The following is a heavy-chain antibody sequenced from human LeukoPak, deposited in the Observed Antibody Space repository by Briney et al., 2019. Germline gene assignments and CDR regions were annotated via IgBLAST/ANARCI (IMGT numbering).Heavy chain of an antibody. CDR2: INWNGGST. D-gene: IGHD1-26*01. Sequence: PGGSLRLSCAASGFTFSSYEMNWVRQAPGKGLEWVSGINWNGGSTGYADSVKGRFTISRDNAKNSLYLQMNSLRAEDTAVYYCARDSLGATKLRYFQHWGQGTLVTVSS. V-gene: IGHV3-20*04. CDR1: GFTFSSYE. CDR3: ARDSLGATKLRYFQH. J-gene: IGHJ1*01.